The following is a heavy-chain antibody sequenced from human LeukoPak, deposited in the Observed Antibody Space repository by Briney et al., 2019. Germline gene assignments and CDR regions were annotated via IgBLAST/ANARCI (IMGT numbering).Heavy chain of an antibody. J-gene: IGHJ4*02. CDR2: INAGNGNT. Sequence: ASVKVSCKASGYTFTSYAMHWVRQAPGQRLEWMGWINAGNGNTKYSQEFQGRVTITRDTSASTAYMELSSLRSEDMAVYYCARDLGGHGVTYDYWGQGTPVTVSS. D-gene: IGHD4-11*01. CDR1: GYTFTSYA. V-gene: IGHV1-3*03. CDR3: ARDLGGHGVTYDY.